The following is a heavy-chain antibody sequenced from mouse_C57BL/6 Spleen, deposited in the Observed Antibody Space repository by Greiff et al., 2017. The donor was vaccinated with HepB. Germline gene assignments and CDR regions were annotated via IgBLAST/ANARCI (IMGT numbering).Heavy chain of an antibody. Sequence: EVKVEESGEGLVKPGGSLKLSCAASGFTFSSYAMSWVRQTPEKRLEWVAYISSGGDYIYYADTVKGRFTISRDNARNTLYLQMSSLKSEDTAMYYCTRDVPDRGFAYWGQGTLVTVSA. V-gene: IGHV5-9-1*02. CDR1: GFTFSSYA. J-gene: IGHJ3*01. D-gene: IGHD5-1*01. CDR3: TRDVPDRGFAY. CDR2: ISSGGDYI.